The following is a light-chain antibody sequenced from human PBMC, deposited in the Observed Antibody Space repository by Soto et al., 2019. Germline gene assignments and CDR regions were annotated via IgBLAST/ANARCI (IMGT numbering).Light chain of an antibody. CDR2: NNN. CDR1: SSNIGAGYD. V-gene: IGLV1-40*01. Sequence: QSVLTQPPSVSGVPGQRVTISCSGSSSNIGAGYDVHWYQQLPGTAPKLLIYNNNHRPSGVPDRFSGSKSGTSASLAIAGLQAEDEAVYYCQSFDSSLPWVFGGGTQLTVL. CDR3: QSFDSSLPWV. J-gene: IGLJ3*02.